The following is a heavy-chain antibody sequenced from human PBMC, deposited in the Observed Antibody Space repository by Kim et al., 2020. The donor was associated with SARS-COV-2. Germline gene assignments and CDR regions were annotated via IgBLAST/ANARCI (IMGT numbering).Heavy chain of an antibody. CDR2: IHTSGRT. V-gene: IGHV4-61*01. J-gene: IGHJ4*02. Sequence: SETLSLTCTVSGASVTRGFFYWTWIRQPPGKGLEWLGCIHTSGRTTYNASLKSRVTISADTSKNQFSLKVNSVTAADTAVYYCVRSHGGYWGQGTLVTVS. CDR1: GASVTRGFFY. D-gene: IGHD2-15*01. CDR3: VRSHGGY.